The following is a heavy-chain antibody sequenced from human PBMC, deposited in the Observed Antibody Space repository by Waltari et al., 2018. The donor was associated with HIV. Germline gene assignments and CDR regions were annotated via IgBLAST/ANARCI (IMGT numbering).Heavy chain of an antibody. CDR2: INSDGSST. J-gene: IGHJ6*02. CDR3: AREWLRPYYYYGMDV. CDR1: GFTFSSYW. V-gene: IGHV3-74*01. Sequence: EVQLVESGGGLVQPGGSLRLSCAASGFTFSSYWMHWVRQAPGKGLVWVSRINSDGSSTSYADSVKGRFTISRDNAKNTLYLQMNSLRAEDTAVYYCAREWLRPYYYYGMDVWGQGTTVTVSS. D-gene: IGHD5-12*01.